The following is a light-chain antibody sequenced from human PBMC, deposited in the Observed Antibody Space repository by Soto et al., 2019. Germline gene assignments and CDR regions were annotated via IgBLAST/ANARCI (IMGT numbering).Light chain of an antibody. CDR2: DVS. J-gene: IGLJ3*02. Sequence: QSALTQPASVSGSHGQSITISCTGTSRDVGGYNYVSWYQQHPGKAPKLMIYDVSNPPSGVSNRFSGSKSGNTASLTISGLQAEDEADYYCSSYTSSSNWVFGGGTKLTVL. V-gene: IGLV2-14*01. CDR1: SRDVGGYNY. CDR3: SSYTSSSNWV.